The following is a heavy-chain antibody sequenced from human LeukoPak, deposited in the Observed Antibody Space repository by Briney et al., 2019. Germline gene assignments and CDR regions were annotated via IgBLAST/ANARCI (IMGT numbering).Heavy chain of an antibody. J-gene: IGHJ4*02. CDR1: GYSFTSYW. CDR2: IYPGDSDT. CDR3: GTRGDFWRDYPFDY. V-gene: IGHV5-51*01. Sequence: GESLKISCKGSGYSFTSYWIGWVRQMPGKGLEWRGIIYPGDSDTRYSPSFQGQVTISAEKSISTAYLQWMSLKASAAAVYCCGTRGDFWRDYPFDYWGQGTLVTVSS. D-gene: IGHD3-3*01.